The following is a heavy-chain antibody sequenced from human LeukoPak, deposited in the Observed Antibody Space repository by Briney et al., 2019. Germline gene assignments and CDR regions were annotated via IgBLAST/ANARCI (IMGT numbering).Heavy chain of an antibody. CDR3: AREVMVRGVIITLGNWFDP. V-gene: IGHV4-4*07. CDR1: GGSISSYY. CDR2: IYTSGST. D-gene: IGHD3-10*01. J-gene: IGHJ5*02. Sequence: PSETLSLTCTVSGGSISSYYWSWIRQPAGKGLEWIGRIYTSGSTNYNPSLKSRVTMSVDTSKNQFSLKLSSVTAADTAVYYCAREVMVRGVIITLGNWFDPWGQGNLVTVSS.